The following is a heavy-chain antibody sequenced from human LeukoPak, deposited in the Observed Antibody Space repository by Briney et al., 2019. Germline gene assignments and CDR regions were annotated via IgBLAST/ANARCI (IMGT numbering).Heavy chain of an antibody. CDR3: TTPPDSSGYYHY. CDR2: IKSKTDGGTT. V-gene: IGHV3-15*01. J-gene: IGHJ4*02. D-gene: IGHD3-22*01. Sequence: GGSLRLSCAASGFTFSNAWMSWVRQAPGKGLEWVGRIKSKTDGGTTDYAAPVKGRFTISRDDSKTTLYLQMNSLKTEDTAVYYCTTPPDSSGYYHYWGQGTLVTVSS. CDR1: GFTFSNAW.